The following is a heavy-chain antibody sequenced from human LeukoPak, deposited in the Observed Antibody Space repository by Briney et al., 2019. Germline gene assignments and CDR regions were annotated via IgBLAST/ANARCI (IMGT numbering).Heavy chain of an antibody. Sequence: SETLSLTCTVSGGSISSYYWSWIRQPPGKGLEWIGYIYYSGSTNYNPSLKSRVTISVDTSKNQFSLKLSSVTAADTAVYYCARPQHYYDSSGYFSVDAFDIWGQGTMVTVSS. J-gene: IGHJ3*02. V-gene: IGHV4-59*01. D-gene: IGHD3-22*01. CDR1: GGSISSYY. CDR3: ARPQHYYDSSGYFSVDAFDI. CDR2: IYYSGST.